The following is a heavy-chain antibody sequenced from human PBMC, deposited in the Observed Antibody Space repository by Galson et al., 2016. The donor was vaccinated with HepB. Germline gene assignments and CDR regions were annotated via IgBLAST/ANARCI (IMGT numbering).Heavy chain of an antibody. CDR3: ARLEMAPPSHYYFYGFDV. Sequence: QSGAEVKKPGESLKISCKGSGYNFTSHWIGWVRQMPGKGLEWMGIIYPGDSATRYSPSFQGQVTISADKSISTAYMQWSSLKASDTAMYYCARLEMAPPSHYYFYGFDVWGQGTTVTVSS. CDR2: IYPGDSAT. J-gene: IGHJ6*02. CDR1: GYNFTSHW. D-gene: IGHD5-24*01. V-gene: IGHV5-51*01.